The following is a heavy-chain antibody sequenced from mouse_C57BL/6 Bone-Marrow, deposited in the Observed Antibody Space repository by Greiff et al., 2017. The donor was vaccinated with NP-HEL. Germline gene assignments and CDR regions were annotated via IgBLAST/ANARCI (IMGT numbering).Heavy chain of an antibody. D-gene: IGHD1-1*01. CDR2: IDPEDGEP. CDR3: ARTVLGGAMDY. J-gene: IGHJ4*01. V-gene: IGHV14-2*01. CDR1: GFNIKDYY. Sequence: VQLQQSGAELVKPGASVKLSCTASGFNIKDYYMHWVKQRTEQGLEWIGRIDPEDGEPKYAPKFQGKATITADTSSNTAYLQLSSLTSEDTAVYYCARTVLGGAMDYWGQGTSVTVSS.